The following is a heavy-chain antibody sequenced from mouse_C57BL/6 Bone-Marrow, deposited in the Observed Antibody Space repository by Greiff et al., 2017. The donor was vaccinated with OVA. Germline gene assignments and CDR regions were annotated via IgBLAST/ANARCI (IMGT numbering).Heavy chain of an antibody. CDR3: AKIYYDYDGSWFAY. CDR1: GFSLTSYG. CDR2: IWRGGST. V-gene: IGHV2-4*01. J-gene: IGHJ3*01. Sequence: QVQLQQSGPGLVQPSQSLSITCTVSGFSLTSYGVHWVRQPPGKGLEWLGVIWRGGSTDYNAAFISRLSISKDNSKSQVFFKMNSLQADDTAIDYCAKIYYDYDGSWFAYWGQGTLVTVSA. D-gene: IGHD2-4*01.